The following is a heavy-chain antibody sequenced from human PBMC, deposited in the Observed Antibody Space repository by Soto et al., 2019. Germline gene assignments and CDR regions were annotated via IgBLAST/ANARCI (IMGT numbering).Heavy chain of an antibody. D-gene: IGHD3-3*01. CDR2: INSDGSST. J-gene: IGHJ4*02. Sequence: GGSLRLSCAASGFTFSSYGMHWVRQAPGKGLVWVSRINSDGSSTSYADSVKARFTISRDNAKNTLYLQMNSLRAEDTAVYYCARGHNSNDFWSGYYTQAPDYWGQGTLVTVSS. CDR1: GFTFSSYG. V-gene: IGHV3-74*01. CDR3: ARGHNSNDFWSGYYTQAPDY.